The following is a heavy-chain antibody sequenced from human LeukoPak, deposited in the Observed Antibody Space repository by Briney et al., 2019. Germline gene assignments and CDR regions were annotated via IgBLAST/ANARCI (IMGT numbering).Heavy chain of an antibody. V-gene: IGHV3-21*04. J-gene: IGHJ4*02. CDR1: GFTFSSYS. Sequence: GGSLRLSCAASGFTFSSYSMNWVRQAPGKGLEWVSSISSSSSYIYYADSVKGRFTISRDNAKNSLYLQMNSLRAEDTALYHCARFSLGYCSGGSCYYDYWGQGTLVTVSS. CDR2: ISSSSSYI. D-gene: IGHD2-15*01. CDR3: ARFSLGYCSGGSCYYDY.